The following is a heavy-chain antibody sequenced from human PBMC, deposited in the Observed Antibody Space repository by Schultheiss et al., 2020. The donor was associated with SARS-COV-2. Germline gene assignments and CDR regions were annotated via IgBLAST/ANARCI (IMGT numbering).Heavy chain of an antibody. CDR2: INHSGST. CDR1: GGSFSGCN. CDR3: ARGPPSWAGNTAFFQH. Sequence: SETLSLTCAVYGGSFSGCNWSWIRQPPGKGLEWIGEINHSGSTNYNPSLKSRVTISVDTSKNQFSLKLSSVTAADTAVYYCARGPPSWAGNTAFFQHWGQGTLVTVSS. J-gene: IGHJ1*01. V-gene: IGHV4-34*01. D-gene: IGHD5-18*01.